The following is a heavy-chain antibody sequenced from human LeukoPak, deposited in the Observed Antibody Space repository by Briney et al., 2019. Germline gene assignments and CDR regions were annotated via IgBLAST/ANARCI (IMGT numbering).Heavy chain of an antibody. Sequence: GGSLRLSCAASHFVFNSYWMSWVRQAPGKGLEWVASIKEDGSEKYYVDSVKGRFTISRDNSKNTLYLQIDSLSTEDTALYYCAKTTSQYFYGSGSSGNWGQGTLVTVSS. CDR1: HFVFNSYW. D-gene: IGHD3-10*01. CDR2: IKEDGSEK. CDR3: AKTTSQYFYGSGSSGN. V-gene: IGHV3-7*03. J-gene: IGHJ4*02.